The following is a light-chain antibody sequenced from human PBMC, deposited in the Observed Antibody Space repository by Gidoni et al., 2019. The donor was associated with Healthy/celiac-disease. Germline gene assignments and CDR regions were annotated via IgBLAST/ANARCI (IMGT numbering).Light chain of an antibody. V-gene: IGKV1-33*01. CDR3: QQYDNLLFT. CDR1: QDISNY. CDR2: DAS. Sequence: IQMTHSPSSLSASVGDRVTITCHASQDISNYLNWYQQKPGKAPKLLIYDASNLETGVPSRFSGSGSGTDFTFTISSLQPEDIATYYCQQYDNLLFTFGPXTKVDIK. J-gene: IGKJ3*01.